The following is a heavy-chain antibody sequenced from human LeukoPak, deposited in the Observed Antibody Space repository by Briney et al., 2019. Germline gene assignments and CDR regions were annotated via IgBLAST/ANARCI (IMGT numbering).Heavy chain of an antibody. D-gene: IGHD5-24*01. CDR3: ASLRDGYNRDY. CDR2: IWYDGSNK. J-gene: IGHJ4*02. V-gene: IGHV3-33*01. CDR1: GFTFSSYG. Sequence: PGGSLRLSCAASGFTFSSYGMHWVRQAPGKGLEWVAVIWYDGSNKYYANSVKGRFTISRDNSKNTLYLQMNSLRAEDTAVYYCASLRDGYNRDYWGQGTLVTVSS.